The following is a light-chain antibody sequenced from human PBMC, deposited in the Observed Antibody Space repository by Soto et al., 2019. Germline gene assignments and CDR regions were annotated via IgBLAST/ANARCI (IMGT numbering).Light chain of an antibody. CDR3: SSYAGSNSLG. V-gene: IGLV2-8*01. CDR2: EVN. Sequence: QSALTQPPSASGSPGQSVTISCTGTSSDVGYNYVSWYQQHPGKAPKLMIYEVNKRPSGVPDRFSGSKSGNTASLTVSGLQAEDEADYYCSSYAGSNSLGFGGGTKLTVL. J-gene: IGLJ2*01. CDR1: SSDVGYNY.